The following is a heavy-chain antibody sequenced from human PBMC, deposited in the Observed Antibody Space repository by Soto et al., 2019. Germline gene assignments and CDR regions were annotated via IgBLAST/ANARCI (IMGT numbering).Heavy chain of an antibody. J-gene: IGHJ6*03. CDR2: ISDSGGST. CDR3: AKHPPSYYMDF. CDR1: EFTFSSYA. V-gene: IGHV3-23*01. Sequence: GGSLRLSCAASEFTFSSYAMSWVRQAPGKGLEWVSTISDSGGSTYYADSVKGRFPISRDNSKNTLYLQMSSLRAADTAVYYCAKHPPSYYMDFWGKGTTVTVSS.